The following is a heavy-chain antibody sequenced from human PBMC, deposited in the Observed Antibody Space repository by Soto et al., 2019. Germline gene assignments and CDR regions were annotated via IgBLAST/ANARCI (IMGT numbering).Heavy chain of an antibody. J-gene: IGHJ5*02. CDR3: ARVAWYGSGRARFDP. Sequence: SETLSLTCAVSSGSISSSNWWSWVRQPPGKGLEWIGEIYHSGSTNYNPSLKSRVTISVDKSKNQFSLKLSSVTAADTAVYYCARVAWYGSGRARFDPWGQGTLVTVSS. D-gene: IGHD3-10*01. CDR1: SGSISSSNW. CDR2: IYHSGST. V-gene: IGHV4-4*02.